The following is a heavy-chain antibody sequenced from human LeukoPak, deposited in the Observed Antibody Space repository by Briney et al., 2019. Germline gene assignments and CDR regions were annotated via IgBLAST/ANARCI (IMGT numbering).Heavy chain of an antibody. J-gene: IGHJ3*02. CDR3: ARDYRPVVLIAVADAFDI. CDR2: ISSSGSTI. V-gene: IGHV3-11*01. CDR1: GFTFSDYY. D-gene: IGHD6-19*01. Sequence: GGSLRLSCAASGFTFSDYYMSWIRQAPGKGLEWVSYISSSGSTIYYADSVKGRFTISRDNAKNSLYLQMNSLRAEDTAVYYCARDYRPVVLIAVADAFDIWGQGTMVTVSS.